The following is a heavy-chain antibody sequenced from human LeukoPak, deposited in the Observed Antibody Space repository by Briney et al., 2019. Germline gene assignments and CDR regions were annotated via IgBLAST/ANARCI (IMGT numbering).Heavy chain of an antibody. Sequence: SETLSLTCAVYGGSFSGYYWSWIRQPPGKGLEWIGEINHSGSTNYNPSLKSRVTISVDTSKNQFSLKLGSVTAADTAVYYCARLNPRSYTRSYYYYGMDVWGQGTTVTVSS. CDR1: GGSFSGYY. D-gene: IGHD1-26*01. V-gene: IGHV4-34*01. CDR2: INHSGST. CDR3: ARLNPRSYTRSYYYYGMDV. J-gene: IGHJ6*02.